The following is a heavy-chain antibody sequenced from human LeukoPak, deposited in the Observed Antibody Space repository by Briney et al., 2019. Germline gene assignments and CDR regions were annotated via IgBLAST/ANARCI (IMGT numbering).Heavy chain of an antibody. CDR3: ARGRGAVAGSAFDI. V-gene: IGHV1-24*01. CDR2: FDPEDGET. Sequence: GASVKVSCKVSGYTLTELSMHWVRQAPGKGLEWMGGFDPEDGETIYAQKFQGRVTMTEDTSTDTAYMELSSLRSEDMAVYYCARGRGAVAGSAFDIWGQGTMVTVSS. D-gene: IGHD6-19*01. CDR1: GYTLTELS. J-gene: IGHJ3*02.